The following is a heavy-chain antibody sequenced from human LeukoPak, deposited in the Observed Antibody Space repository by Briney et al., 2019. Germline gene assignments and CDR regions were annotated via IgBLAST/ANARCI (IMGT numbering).Heavy chain of an antibody. Sequence: PGGSLRLSCAASGFTFSSYEMNWVRQAPGKGLEWVSYISSSGSTIYYADSVRGRFTISRDNAKNSLFLQMNSLRAEDTALYYCTRDADPIELKDYWGQGTLVTVSS. CDR1: GFTFSSYE. V-gene: IGHV3-48*03. CDR3: TRDADPIELKDY. D-gene: IGHD3-10*01. J-gene: IGHJ4*02. CDR2: ISSSGSTI.